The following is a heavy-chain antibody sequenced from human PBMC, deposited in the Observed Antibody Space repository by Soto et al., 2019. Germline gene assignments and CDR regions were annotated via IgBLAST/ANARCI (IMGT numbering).Heavy chain of an antibody. CDR3: ASRGVRYFDWLSDY. J-gene: IGHJ4*02. CDR1: GFTFSTYS. CDR2: ISSSSSYI. V-gene: IGHV3-21*01. D-gene: IGHD3-9*01. Sequence: EVQLVESGGGLVKPGGSLRLSCAASGFTFSTYSMNWVRQAPGKGLEWVSSISSSSSYIYYADSVKGRFTISRDNAKNSLYLQMNSLRAEDTAVYYCASRGVRYFDWLSDYWGQGTLVTVSS.